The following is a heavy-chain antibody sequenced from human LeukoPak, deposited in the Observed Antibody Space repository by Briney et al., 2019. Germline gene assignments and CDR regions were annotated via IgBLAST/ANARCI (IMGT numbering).Heavy chain of an antibody. CDR3: ARDPFHGALDY. D-gene: IGHD4/OR15-4a*01. J-gene: IGHJ4*02. CDR2: MNRDGSTR. Sequence: GGSLRLSCAASGFTFTTSWMSWVRQAPGKGLEWVADMNRDGSTRVYLDSVQGRFTISRDNAKNSVYLQINSLKGEDTAVYYCARDPFHGALDYWGQGTLVTVSS. CDR1: GFTFTTSW. V-gene: IGHV3-7*01.